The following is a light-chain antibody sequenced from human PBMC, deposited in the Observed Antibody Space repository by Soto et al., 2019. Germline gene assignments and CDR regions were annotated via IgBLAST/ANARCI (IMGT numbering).Light chain of an antibody. Sequence: MIITRSPATXCFRVEGIASLSCRASQSVSLSLAWYQKKPGQAXRXXXYDASKRASGFQARLSGSGSGKDFNINIRRVEPEDFEVYYCQKYGSCPWTFGQGTKV. CDR2: DAS. CDR3: QKYGSCPWT. J-gene: IGKJ1*01. V-gene: IGKV3-11*01. CDR1: QSVSLS.